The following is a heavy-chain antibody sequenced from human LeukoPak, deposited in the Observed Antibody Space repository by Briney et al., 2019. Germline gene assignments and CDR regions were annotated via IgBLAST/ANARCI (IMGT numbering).Heavy chain of an antibody. CDR2: ISGSGGST. J-gene: IGHJ1*01. CDR3: AKDRRGSHFSRPPAEYFRH. CDR1: GFTFSSYA. D-gene: IGHD1-26*01. Sequence: PGGSLRLSCAASGFTFSSYAMSWVRQAPGKGLEWVSAISGSGGSTYHADSVKGRFTISRDNSKNTLYLQMNSLRAEDTAVYYCAKDRRGSHFSRPPAEYFRHWGQGTLVTVSS. V-gene: IGHV3-23*01.